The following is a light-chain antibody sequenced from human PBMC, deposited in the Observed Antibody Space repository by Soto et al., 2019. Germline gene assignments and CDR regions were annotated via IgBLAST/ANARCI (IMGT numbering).Light chain of an antibody. Sequence: IVMTESPLSLPVTPGEPAGISCRSIQGLLHSNGYNYLDWYLQKPWQSPQLLIYLGSNRASGVPDRFSGSGSGTDFTLKISRVEAEDVGVYYCMQPLQSWTFGQGTKVDIK. CDR1: QGLLHSNGYNY. CDR3: MQPLQSWT. J-gene: IGKJ1*01. CDR2: LGS. V-gene: IGKV2-28*01.